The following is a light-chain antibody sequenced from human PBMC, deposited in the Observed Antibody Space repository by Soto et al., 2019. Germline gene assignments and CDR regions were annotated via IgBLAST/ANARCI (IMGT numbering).Light chain of an antibody. V-gene: IGKV1-16*01. CDR2: GAS. J-gene: IGKJ1*01. Sequence: DIQMTQSPSSVSAYVGDRVTITCRASQDIRNSVAWFQQKPGKAPKSLMHGASTLQRGVPSRFSGSGSGTDFTLTISSLQPEDFASYYCQQYNSLPWTFGQGTKVEI. CDR1: QDIRNS. CDR3: QQYNSLPWT.